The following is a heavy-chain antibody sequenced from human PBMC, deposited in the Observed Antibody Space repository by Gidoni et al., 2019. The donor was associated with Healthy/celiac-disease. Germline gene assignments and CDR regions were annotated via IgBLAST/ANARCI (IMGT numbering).Heavy chain of an antibody. D-gene: IGHD3-9*01. J-gene: IGHJ4*02. CDR3: ARGLFWVY. V-gene: IGHV4-34*01. CDR1: GGSFSGYY. CDR2: INHSGST. Sequence: QVQLQPWGAGLLKPSETLSLTCAVYGGSFSGYYWSWIRQPPGKGLEWIGEINHSGSTNYNPSLKSRVTISVDTSKNQFSLKLSSVTAADTAVYYCARGLFWVYWGQGTLVTVSS.